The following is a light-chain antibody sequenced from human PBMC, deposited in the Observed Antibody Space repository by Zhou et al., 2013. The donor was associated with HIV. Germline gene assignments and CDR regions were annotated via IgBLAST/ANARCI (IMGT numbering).Light chain of an antibody. V-gene: IGKV1-9*01. Sequence: IQLTQSPSSLSASVGDRVTITCRASQGISSYLAWYQQKPGKAPQLLIYAASTLQSGVPSRFSGSGSGTEFTLTISSLQPDDFATYYCQHYIXFXTFGRRDQRWR. CDR1: QGISSY. CDR2: AAS. CDR3: QHYIXFXT. J-gene: IGKJ4*01.